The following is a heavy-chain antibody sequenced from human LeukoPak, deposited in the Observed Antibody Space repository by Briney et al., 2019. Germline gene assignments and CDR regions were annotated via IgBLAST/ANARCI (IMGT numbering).Heavy chain of an antibody. CDR2: IYYDRST. CDR1: GDSISSSTYY. CDR3: AREYSSSSGKNAFDI. J-gene: IGHJ3*02. Sequence: PSETLSLTCSVSGDSISSSTYYWGWIRQPPGKGLEWIGNIYYDRSTYYNPSLKSRVTISVDTSKNQFSLKLNSVTAADTAVYYCAREYSSSSGKNAFDIWGPGTMVTVSS. D-gene: IGHD6-6*01. V-gene: IGHV4-39*07.